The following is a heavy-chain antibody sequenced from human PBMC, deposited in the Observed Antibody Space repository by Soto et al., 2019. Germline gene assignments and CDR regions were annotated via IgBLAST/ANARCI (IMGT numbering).Heavy chain of an antibody. Sequence: SETLSLTCTVSGGSLSDTNNYWGWIRQPPGKGLEWIGSIYYSGKTYYNASLKSRVTMSVDTSKNQFSLKLSSVTAADTAVYYCARQNTAMVTTIDYYYYYGMDVWGQGTTVTVSS. D-gene: IGHD5-18*01. CDR3: ARQNTAMVTTIDYYYYYGMDV. CDR1: GGSLSDTNNY. J-gene: IGHJ6*02. V-gene: IGHV4-39*01. CDR2: IYYSGKT.